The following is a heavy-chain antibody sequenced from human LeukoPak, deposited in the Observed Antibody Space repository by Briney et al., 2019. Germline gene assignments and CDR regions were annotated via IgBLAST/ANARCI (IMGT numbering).Heavy chain of an antibody. D-gene: IGHD3-22*01. CDR3: ARAYYHDTSSYQGFDF. J-gene: IGHJ4*02. V-gene: IGHV1-18*01. CDR1: GYTFTSYG. Sequence: ASVKVSCKASGYTFTSYGFTWVRQAPGQGLEWMGWISAYNGNTDYAQKPQGRVTMTTDTSTSTAYMELRSLRSDDTAVYLCARAYYHDTSSYQGFDFWGQGTLVTASS. CDR2: ISAYNGNT.